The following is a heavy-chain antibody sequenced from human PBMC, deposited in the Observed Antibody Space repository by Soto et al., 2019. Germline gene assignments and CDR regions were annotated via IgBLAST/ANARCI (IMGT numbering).Heavy chain of an antibody. D-gene: IGHD3-10*01. Sequence: GGSLRLSCAASGFTVSSNYMSWVRQAPGKGLEWVSVIYSGGSTYYADSVKGRFTISRDNSKNTLYLQMNSLRAEDTAVYYCAKIHYYGSGSPNAFDVWGQGTMVTVSS. CDR1: GFTVSSNY. J-gene: IGHJ3*01. CDR3: AKIHYYGSGSPNAFDV. CDR2: IYSGGST. V-gene: IGHV3-66*01.